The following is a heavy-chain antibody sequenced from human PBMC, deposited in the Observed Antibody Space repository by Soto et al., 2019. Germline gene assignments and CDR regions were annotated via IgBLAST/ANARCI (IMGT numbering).Heavy chain of an antibody. J-gene: IGHJ6*02. D-gene: IGHD2-2*01. CDR1: GGSFSGYY. V-gene: IGHV4-34*01. CDR3: ARVGVVVPAAITYYYYGMDV. CDR2: INHSGST. Sequence: SETLSLTCAVYGGSFSGYYWSWIRQPPGKGLEWIGEINHSGSTNYNPSLKSRVTISVDTSKNQFSLKLSSVTAADTAVYYCARVGVVVPAAITYYYYGMDVWGQGTTVTVSS.